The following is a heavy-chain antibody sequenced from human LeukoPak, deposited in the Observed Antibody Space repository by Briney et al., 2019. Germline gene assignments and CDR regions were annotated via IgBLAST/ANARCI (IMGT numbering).Heavy chain of an antibody. CDR1: GFTFSSYS. V-gene: IGHV3-21*01. CDR3: AREAYYYDSSGYYWDYYYYYMDV. J-gene: IGHJ6*03. D-gene: IGHD3-22*01. Sequence: GGSLRLSCAASGFTFSSYSMNWVRQAPGKGLEWVSSISSSSSYIYYADSVKGRFTISRDNAKNSLYLQMNSLRAEDTAVYYCAREAYYYDSSGYYWDYYYYYMDVWGKGTTVTVSS. CDR2: ISSSSSYI.